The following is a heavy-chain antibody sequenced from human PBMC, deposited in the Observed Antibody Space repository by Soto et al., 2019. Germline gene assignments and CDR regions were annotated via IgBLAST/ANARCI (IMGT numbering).Heavy chain of an antibody. J-gene: IGHJ1*01. V-gene: IGHV1-69*13. CDR3: ATPSYYYDSSGYNFEYFQH. Sequence: GASVKVSCKASGGTFSSYAISWVRQAPGQGLEWMGGIIPIFGTANYAQKFQGRVTITADESTSTAYMELSSLRSEDTAVYYCATPSYYYDSSGYNFEYFQHWGQGTLVTVSS. CDR1: GGTFSSYA. CDR2: IIPIFGTA. D-gene: IGHD3-22*01.